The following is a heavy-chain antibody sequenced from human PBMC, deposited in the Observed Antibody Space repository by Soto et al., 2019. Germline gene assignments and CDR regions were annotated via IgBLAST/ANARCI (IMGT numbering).Heavy chain of an antibody. CDR2: ILHIGDSA. Sequence: DVQLLESGGGLVQPGGSLRLSCVASGFSFSANAMTWVRQAPGKGLEWVSSILHIGDSAYYADSVKGRFTISRDNSKSTLYLQMNSLRAEDTAVYYCARRWLSNNDYWGQGTLVTVSS. J-gene: IGHJ4*02. D-gene: IGHD5-12*01. CDR3: ARRWLSNNDY. CDR1: GFSFSANA. V-gene: IGHV3-23*01.